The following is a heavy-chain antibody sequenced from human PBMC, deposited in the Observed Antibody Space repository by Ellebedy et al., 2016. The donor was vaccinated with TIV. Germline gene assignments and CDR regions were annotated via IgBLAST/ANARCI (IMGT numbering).Heavy chain of an antibody. Sequence: MPSETLSLTCTVSRGSIINYYWSWVRQSPEKGLEWIGNIYYNGITNYNPSLQSRVTISVDTSKNLFSLKLSSVTAADTAVYYCARWNEGSDHWGQGTLVTVSS. D-gene: IGHD1-1*01. V-gene: IGHV4-59*08. CDR3: ARWNEGSDH. CDR2: IYYNGIT. J-gene: IGHJ4*02. CDR1: RGSIINYY.